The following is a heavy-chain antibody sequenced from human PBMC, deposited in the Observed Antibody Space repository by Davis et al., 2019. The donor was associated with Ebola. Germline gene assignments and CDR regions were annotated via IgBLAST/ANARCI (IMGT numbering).Heavy chain of an antibody. V-gene: IGHV3-7*01. Sequence: GESLKISCTTSGFTFGDYAMTWVRQAPGKGLEWVAHMKHDGSEKYYLDSVKGRFTISRDNAKTSLDLQMNSLSAEDTAVYYCYSSDGYWGQGTLVTVSS. CDR2: MKHDGSEK. J-gene: IGHJ4*02. CDR1: GFTFGDYA. D-gene: IGHD6-19*01. CDR3: YSSDGY.